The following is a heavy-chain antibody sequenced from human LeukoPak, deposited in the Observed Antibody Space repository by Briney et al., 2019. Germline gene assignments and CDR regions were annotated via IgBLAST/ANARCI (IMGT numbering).Heavy chain of an antibody. J-gene: IGHJ4*02. V-gene: IGHV4-59*08. CDR1: GGSISSYY. CDR2: IYYSGSA. Sequence: PSETLSLTCTVSGGSISSYYWSWIRQPPGRGLEWIGDIYYSGSANYNPSLKSRVTMSIDTSKNQFFLKLSSVTAADTAVFYCARRGGYSYGTFDYWGQGTLVTVSS. CDR3: ARRGGYSYGTFDY. D-gene: IGHD5-18*01.